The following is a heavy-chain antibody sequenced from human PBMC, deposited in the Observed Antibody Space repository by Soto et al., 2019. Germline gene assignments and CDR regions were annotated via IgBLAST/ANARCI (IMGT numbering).Heavy chain of an antibody. CDR2: ISGSGGST. Sequence: GGSLRLSCAASGFTFSSYAMSWVRQSPGKGLEWVSAISGSGGSTYYADSVKGRFTISRDNSKNTLYLQMNSLRAEDTAVYYCAKGGPGVRGNRFYMDVWGKGTTVTVSS. CDR1: GFTFSSYA. CDR3: AKGGPGVRGNRFYMDV. V-gene: IGHV3-23*01. J-gene: IGHJ6*03. D-gene: IGHD3-10*01.